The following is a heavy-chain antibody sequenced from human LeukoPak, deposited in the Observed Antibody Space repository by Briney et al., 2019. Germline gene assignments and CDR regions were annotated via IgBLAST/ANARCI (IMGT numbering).Heavy chain of an antibody. CDR3: AGDRATSYFDY. Sequence: GGSLRLSCAASGFTFSSYWMSWIRQAPGKGLEWVAFIWYDGSNKYYTDSVKGRFTISRDNSKNTLYLQMNSLRAEDTAVYYCAGDRATSYFDYWGQGALVTISS. CDR1: GFTFSSYW. D-gene: IGHD1-26*01. CDR2: IWYDGSNK. V-gene: IGHV3-33*08. J-gene: IGHJ4*02.